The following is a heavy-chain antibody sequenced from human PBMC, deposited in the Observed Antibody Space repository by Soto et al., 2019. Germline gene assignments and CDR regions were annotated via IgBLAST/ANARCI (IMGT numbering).Heavy chain of an antibody. D-gene: IGHD2-15*01. Sequence: QVQLVQSGAEVKKPGSSVKVSCKASGGTFSSYAISWVRQAPGQGLEWMGGIIPIFGTANYAQKFQGRVTTNQDAXTSTAYMELSSLRSEDTAVYYWARFGGGSPERIDYWGQGTLVTVSS. CDR2: IIPIFGTA. CDR1: GGTFSSYA. CDR3: ARFGGGSPERIDY. V-gene: IGHV1-69*05. J-gene: IGHJ4*02.